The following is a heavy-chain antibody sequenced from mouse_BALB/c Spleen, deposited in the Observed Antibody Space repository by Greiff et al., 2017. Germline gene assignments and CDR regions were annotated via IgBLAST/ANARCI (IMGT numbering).Heavy chain of an antibody. CDR1: GFTFSSYA. Sequence: EVMLVESGGGLVKPGGSLKLSCAASGFTFSSYAMSWVRQTPEKRLEWVASISSGGSAYYPDSVKGRFTISRDNARNILYLQMSSLRSEDTAMYYCARGGDYYGSSRSYLYFDVWGAGTTVTVSS. V-gene: IGHV5-6-5*01. J-gene: IGHJ1*01. CDR2: ISSGGSA. CDR3: ARGGDYYGSSRSYLYFDV. D-gene: IGHD1-1*01.